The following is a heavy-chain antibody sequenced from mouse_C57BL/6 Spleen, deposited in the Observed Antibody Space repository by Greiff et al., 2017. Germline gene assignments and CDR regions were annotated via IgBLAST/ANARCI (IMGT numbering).Heavy chain of an antibody. D-gene: IGHD4-1*01. CDR3: ARGRLGVAY. V-gene: IGHV5-17*01. J-gene: IGHJ3*01. CDR1: GFTFSDYG. CDR2: ISSGSSTI. Sequence: EVKLMESGGGLVKPGGSLKLSCAASGFTFSDYGMHWVRQAPEKGLEWVAYISSGSSTIYYADTVKGRFTISRDNAKNTLFLQMTSLRSEDTAMYYCARGRLGVAYWGQGTLVTVSA.